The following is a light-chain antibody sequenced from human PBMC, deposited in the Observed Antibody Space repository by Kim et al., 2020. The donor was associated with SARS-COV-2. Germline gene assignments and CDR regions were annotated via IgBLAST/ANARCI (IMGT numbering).Light chain of an antibody. J-gene: IGKJ5*01. CDR1: QSLVYSNGNTY. V-gene: IGKV2-30*01. CDR3: MKGITPIT. CDR2: KVS. Sequence: DVVMTQSPLSLPVTLGQPASISCRSSQSLVYSNGNTYLNWFQQRPGQSPRRLIYKVSNRDSGVPDRFSGSGSGTDFTLKISRVEAEDVGVYYFMKGITPITFGQVTRLEIK.